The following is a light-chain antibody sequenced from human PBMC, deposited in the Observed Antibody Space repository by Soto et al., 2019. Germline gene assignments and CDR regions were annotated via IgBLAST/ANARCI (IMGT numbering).Light chain of an antibody. CDR1: QSVRSSH. CDR3: QQYSSSPLT. J-gene: IGKJ4*01. Sequence: EIVLTQSPGTLSLSPGERATLSCRASQSVRSSHLAWYQQKPGQAPRLLIYGTSSRATGIPDRFSGSGSGTDFTLTSSRLEPEDFAVYHCQQYSSSPLTFGGGTKVDIK. V-gene: IGKV3-20*01. CDR2: GTS.